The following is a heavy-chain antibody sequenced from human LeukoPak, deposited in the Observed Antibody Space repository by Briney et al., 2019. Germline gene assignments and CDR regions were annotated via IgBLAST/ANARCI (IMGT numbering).Heavy chain of an antibody. V-gene: IGHV3-21*01. CDR3: ARDPDCSSPTCPNDFFDI. Sequence: PGGSLRLSCAASGFSFSSYTMNWVRQAPGKGLEWVSFISSSSSYINYADSVKGRFTISRDNAKNSLYLQMNSLRAEDTAVYYCARDPDCSSPTCPNDFFDIWGQGTMVTVSS. CDR1: GFSFSSYT. D-gene: IGHD2-2*01. J-gene: IGHJ3*02. CDR2: ISSSSSYI.